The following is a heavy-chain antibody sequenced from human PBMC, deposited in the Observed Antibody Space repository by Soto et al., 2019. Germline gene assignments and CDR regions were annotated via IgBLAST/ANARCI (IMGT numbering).Heavy chain of an antibody. CDR3: AKAGGVGYYYGSGSYSPMFYYYYYGMDV. CDR2: ISYDGSNK. CDR1: GFTFSSYG. V-gene: IGHV3-30*18. D-gene: IGHD3-10*01. J-gene: IGHJ6*02. Sequence: GSLRLSCAASGFTFSSYGMHWVRQAPGKGLEWVAVISYDGSNKYYADSVKGRFTISRDNSKNTLYLQMNSLRAEDTAVYYCAKAGGVGYYYGSGSYSPMFYYYYYGMDVWGQGTTVTVSS.